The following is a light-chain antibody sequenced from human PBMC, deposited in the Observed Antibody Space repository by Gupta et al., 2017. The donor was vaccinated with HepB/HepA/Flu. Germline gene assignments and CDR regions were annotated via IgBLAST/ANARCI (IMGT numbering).Light chain of an antibody. V-gene: IGLV3-25*03. CDR2: KDR. CDR3: QSSDSSGTYVV. CDR1: ALPKQS. J-gene: IGLJ3*02. Sequence: SYELTQPPSLSVSPGQTARLTCSGDALPKQSGYWYQQKPGRAPLLVIYKDRERPSEIPERFSGSSSGTTVTLTISGVQAEDEADYYCQSSDSSGTYVVFGGGTKLTV.